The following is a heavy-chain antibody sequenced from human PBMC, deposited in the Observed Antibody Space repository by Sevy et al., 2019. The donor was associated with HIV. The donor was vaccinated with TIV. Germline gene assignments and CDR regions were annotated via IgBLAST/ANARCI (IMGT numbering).Heavy chain of an antibody. D-gene: IGHD6-13*01. J-gene: IGHJ6*02. V-gene: IGHV3-30-3*01. CDR3: ARDQGSSWYSDYYYGMDV. CDR1: GFTFSSYA. CDR2: ISYDGSNK. Sequence: GGSLRLSCAASGFTFSSYAMHWVRQAPGKGLEWVAVISYDGSNKYYADSVKGRFTISRDNSKNTLYLQMNSLRAEDTAVYYCARDQGSSWYSDYYYGMDVWGQRTTVTVSS.